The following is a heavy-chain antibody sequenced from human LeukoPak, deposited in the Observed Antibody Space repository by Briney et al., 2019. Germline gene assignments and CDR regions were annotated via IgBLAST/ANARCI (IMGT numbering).Heavy chain of an antibody. CDR3: ARENSSGYENAFDI. D-gene: IGHD3-22*01. CDR1: GYTFTSYG. J-gene: IGHJ3*02. Sequence: ASVRVSCKASGYTFTSYGISWVRQAPGQGLEWMGWISAYNGNTNYAQKLQGRVTMTTDTSTSTAYMELRSLRSDDTAVYYCARENSSGYENAFDIWGQGTMVTVSS. CDR2: ISAYNGNT. V-gene: IGHV1-18*01.